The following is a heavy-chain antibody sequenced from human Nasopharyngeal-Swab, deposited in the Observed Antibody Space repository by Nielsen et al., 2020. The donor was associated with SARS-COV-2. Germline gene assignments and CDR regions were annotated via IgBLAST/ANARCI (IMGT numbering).Heavy chain of an antibody. CDR1: GFTFSSYW. CDR2: IKQDGSEK. CDR3: ARDALGSGSYVYYYGMDV. Sequence: GESLKISCAASGFTFSSYWMSWVRQAPGKGLEWVANIKQDGSEKYYVDSVKGRFTISRDNAKNSLYLQMNSLRAEDTAVYYCARDALGSGSYVYYYGMDVWGQGTTVTVSS. D-gene: IGHD3-10*01. J-gene: IGHJ6*02. V-gene: IGHV3-7*01.